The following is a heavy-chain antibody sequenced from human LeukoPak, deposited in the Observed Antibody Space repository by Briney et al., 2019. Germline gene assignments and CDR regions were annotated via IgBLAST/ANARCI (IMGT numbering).Heavy chain of an antibody. V-gene: IGHV4-59*01. Sequence: PSETLSLTCTVSGGSISSYYWSWIRQPPGKGLEWIGYIYYSGSTNYNPSLKSRVTISVDTSKDQFSLKLSSVTAADTAVYYCARAYGNYPNWFDPWGQGTLVTVSS. J-gene: IGHJ5*02. D-gene: IGHD4-11*01. CDR3: ARAYGNYPNWFDP. CDR2: IYYSGST. CDR1: GGSISSYY.